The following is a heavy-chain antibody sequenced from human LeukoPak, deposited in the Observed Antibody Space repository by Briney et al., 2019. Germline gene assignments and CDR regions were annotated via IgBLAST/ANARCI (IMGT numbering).Heavy chain of an antibody. CDR2: IYYSGST. CDR3: ARAPYYYDSSGYSTWFDP. V-gene: IGHV4-59*01. J-gene: IGHJ5*02. Sequence: SETLSPTRTVSGGSISSYYWSWIRQPPGKGLEWIGYIYYSGSTNYNPSLKSRVTISVDTSKNQFSLKLSSVTAADTAVYYCARAPYYYDSSGYSTWFDPWGQGTLVTVSS. CDR1: GGSISSYY. D-gene: IGHD3-22*01.